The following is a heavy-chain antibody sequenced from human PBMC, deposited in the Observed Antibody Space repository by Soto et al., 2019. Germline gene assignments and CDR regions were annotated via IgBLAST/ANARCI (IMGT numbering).Heavy chain of an antibody. D-gene: IGHD5-12*01. Sequence: GGSLRLSCAASGFTFSSYAMHWVRQAPGKGLEWVAVISYDGSNKYYADSVKGRFTISRDNSKNTLYLQMNSLRAEDTAVYYCARVSALDGYNGPFDYWGQGTLVTVSS. V-gene: IGHV3-30-3*01. J-gene: IGHJ4*02. CDR2: ISYDGSNK. CDR1: GFTFSSYA. CDR3: ARVSALDGYNGPFDY.